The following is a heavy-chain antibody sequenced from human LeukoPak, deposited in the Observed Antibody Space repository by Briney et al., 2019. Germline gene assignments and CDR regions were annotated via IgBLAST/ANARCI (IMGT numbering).Heavy chain of an antibody. V-gene: IGHV4-4*07. CDR1: GGPFSGYH. Sequence: PSETLSLTCAVYGGPFSGYHGRWIRQPAGKGLEWIGRMYNSGSTNYNASLKSRVTMSVGTSKNQFSLKLSSVTAADTAVYYCARELGPYGSGSYYAFDIWGQGTMVTVSS. D-gene: IGHD3-10*01. CDR2: MYNSGST. J-gene: IGHJ3*02. CDR3: ARELGPYGSGSYYAFDI.